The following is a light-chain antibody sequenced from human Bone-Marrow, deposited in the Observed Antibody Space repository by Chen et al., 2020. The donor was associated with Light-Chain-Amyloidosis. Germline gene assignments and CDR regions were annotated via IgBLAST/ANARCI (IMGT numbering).Light chain of an antibody. V-gene: IGLV3-25*03. Sequence: SYELTQPPSVSVSPGQTARSTCSGDELPTKYAYWYQQKPGQAPVMVIHRATERPSGISERFSGSSSGTTATLTSSGVQAEDEADYHCQSADSSGTYEVIFGGGTKLTVL. CDR1: ELPTKY. CDR3: QSADSSGTYEVI. J-gene: IGLJ2*01. CDR2: RAT.